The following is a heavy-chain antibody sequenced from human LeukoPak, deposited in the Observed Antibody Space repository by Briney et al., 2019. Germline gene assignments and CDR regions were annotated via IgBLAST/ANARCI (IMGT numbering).Heavy chain of an antibody. D-gene: IGHD3-10*01. Sequence: TGGSLRLSCAASGFGFSAYGMHWVRQAPGKGLEWEALIRYDGRNKYHADSVKGRFTISRDNSKNILYLQMNNLRTDDTAIYYCAKDMMVRYYDYWGQGTLVTVSS. V-gene: IGHV3-30*02. CDR2: IRYDGRNK. CDR3: AKDMMVRYYDY. J-gene: IGHJ4*02. CDR1: GFGFSAYG.